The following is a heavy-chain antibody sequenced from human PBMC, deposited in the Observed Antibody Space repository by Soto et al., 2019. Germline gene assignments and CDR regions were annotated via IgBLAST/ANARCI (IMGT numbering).Heavy chain of an antibody. CDR3: AKDFCSSSWSSPPRWFDP. CDR2: ISGSGGST. D-gene: IGHD6-13*01. Sequence: GGSLRLSCAASGFTFSSYAMSWVRQAPGKGLEWVSAISGSGGSTYYADSVKGRFTISRDYSKNTLYLQMNSLRAEDTAVYYCAKDFCSSSWSSPPRWFDPWGQGTLVTVSS. V-gene: IGHV3-23*01. J-gene: IGHJ5*02. CDR1: GFTFSSYA.